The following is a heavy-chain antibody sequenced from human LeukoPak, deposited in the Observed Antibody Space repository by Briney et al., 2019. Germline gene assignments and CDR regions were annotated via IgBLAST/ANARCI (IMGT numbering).Heavy chain of an antibody. V-gene: IGHV3-74*01. Sequence: GGPLRLSCAASGNYWMHWVRQVPGKGLVGVSHINSDGSWTSYADSVKGRFTIAKDNAKNTVYLQMNSLTAQHQAVYYSVSFYETYWGRGTLVTVSS. CDR3: VSFYETY. CDR2: INSDGSWT. CDR1: GNYW. J-gene: IGHJ4*02. D-gene: IGHD2/OR15-2a*01.